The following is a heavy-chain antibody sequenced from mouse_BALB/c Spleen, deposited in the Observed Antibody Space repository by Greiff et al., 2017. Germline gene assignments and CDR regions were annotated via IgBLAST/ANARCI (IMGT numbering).Heavy chain of an antibody. V-gene: IGHV1S137*01. Sequence: VQLQQSGAELVRPGVSVKISCKGSGYTFTDYAMHWVKQSHAKSLEWIGVISTYYGDASYNQKFKGKATMTVDKSSSTAYMELARLTSEDSAIYYCATAAWFAYWGQGTLVTVSA. CDR1: GYTFTDYA. J-gene: IGHJ3*01. CDR2: ISTYYGDA. CDR3: ATAAWFAY.